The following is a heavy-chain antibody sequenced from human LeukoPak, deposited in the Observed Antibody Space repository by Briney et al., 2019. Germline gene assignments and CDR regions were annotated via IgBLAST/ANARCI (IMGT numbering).Heavy chain of an antibody. CDR3: ARDLGHITLGSTYYHIWFDP. Sequence: KPSERLSLTCTVSGGSVSGYYWSWIRQPPGKGLEWIGYVYYNGATHYNPSLKSRVTISIDTSNNQFSLKMSSVIAADTAVYYCARDLGHITLGSTYYHIWFDPWGQGTLVTVSS. CDR1: GGSVSGYY. V-gene: IGHV4-59*02. D-gene: IGHD3-22*01. J-gene: IGHJ5*02. CDR2: VYYNGAT.